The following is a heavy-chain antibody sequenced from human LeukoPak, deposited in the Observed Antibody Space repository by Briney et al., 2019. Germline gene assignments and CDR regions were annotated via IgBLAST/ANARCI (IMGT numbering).Heavy chain of an antibody. J-gene: IGHJ4*02. CDR1: GFTFSSYW. CDR2: IKKDGSEK. CDR3: ARDRSSWSEGFDY. Sequence: PGGSLRLSCAASGFTFSSYWMSWVRQAPGKGLEWVANIKKDGSEKYYVDSVKGRFTISRDNAKNSLYLQMNSLRAEDTAVYYCARDRSSWSEGFDYWGQGTLVTVSS. V-gene: IGHV3-7*01. D-gene: IGHD6-13*01.